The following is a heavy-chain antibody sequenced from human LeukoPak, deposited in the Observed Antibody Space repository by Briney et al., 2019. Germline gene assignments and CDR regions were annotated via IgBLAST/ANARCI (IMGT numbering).Heavy chain of an antibody. CDR1: GFTFSSYG. CDR3: AKARSGFIDY. D-gene: IGHD3-3*01. J-gene: IGHJ4*02. CDR2: ISYDGSNK. V-gene: IGHV3-30*18. Sequence: PGRSLRLSCAASGFTFSSYGMHWVRQAPGKGLEWVTVISYDGSNKYYADSVKGRFTISRDNSEDTLYLQMNSLRAEDTAVYYCAKARSGFIDYWGQGTLVTVST.